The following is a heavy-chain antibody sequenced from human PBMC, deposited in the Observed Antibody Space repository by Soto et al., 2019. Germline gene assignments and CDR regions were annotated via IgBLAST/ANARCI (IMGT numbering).Heavy chain of an antibody. CDR2: INQDGSEK. CDR3: SRSLNS. Sequence: GSLRLSCAASGFTFSTYWMDWVRQTPGKGLEWVANINQDGSEKNYVDSVKGRFTIYRDNAKNSLYLQMSSLTAEDSALYYCSRSLNSWGQGTLVTVSS. J-gene: IGHJ4*02. V-gene: IGHV3-7*01. CDR1: GFTFSTYW.